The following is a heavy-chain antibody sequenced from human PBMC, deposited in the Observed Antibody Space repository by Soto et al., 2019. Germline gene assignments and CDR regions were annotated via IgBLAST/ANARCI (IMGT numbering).Heavy chain of an antibody. CDR2: INQDGSEK. CDR3: SRSLNS. Sequence: GSLRLSCAASGFTFSTYWMDWVRQTPGKGLEWVANINQDGSEKNYVDSVKGRFTIYRDNAKNSLYLQMSSLTAEDSALYYCSRSLNSWGQGTLVTVSS. J-gene: IGHJ4*02. V-gene: IGHV3-7*01. CDR1: GFTFSTYW.